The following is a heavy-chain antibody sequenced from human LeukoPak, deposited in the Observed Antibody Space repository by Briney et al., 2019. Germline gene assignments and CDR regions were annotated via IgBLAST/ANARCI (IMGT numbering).Heavy chain of an antibody. CDR1: GFSLSTSGVG. V-gene: IGHV2-5*01. D-gene: IGHD2-2*02. CDR3: AHSIVVPAAITLSYFDY. Sequence: SGPTLVNPTQTLTLTCTFSGFSLSTSGVGVGWIRQPPGKALEWLALIYWNDDKRYSPSLKSRLTITKDTSKNQVVLTMTNMDPVDTATYYCAHSIVVPAAITLSYFDYWGQGTLVTVSS. J-gene: IGHJ4*02. CDR2: IYWNDDK.